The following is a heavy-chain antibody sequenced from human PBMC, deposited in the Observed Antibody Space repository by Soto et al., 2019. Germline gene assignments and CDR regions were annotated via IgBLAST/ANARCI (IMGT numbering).Heavy chain of an antibody. CDR2: IYYSGST. CDR1: GGSISSSSYY. J-gene: IGHJ4*02. V-gene: IGHV4-39*01. D-gene: IGHD5-12*01. CDR3: ARSGRWLQLRPFDY. Sequence: SETLSLTCTVSGGSISSSSYYWGWIRQPPGKGLEWIGSIYYSGSTYYNPSLKSRVTISVDTSKNQFSLKLSSVTAADTAVYYCARSGRWLQLRPFDYWGQGXLVTVYS.